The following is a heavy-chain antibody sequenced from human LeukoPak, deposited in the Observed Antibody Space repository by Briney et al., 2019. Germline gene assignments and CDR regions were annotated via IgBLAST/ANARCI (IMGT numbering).Heavy chain of an antibody. V-gene: IGHV3-21*01. CDR2: ISSSSSYI. CDR3: ASDSSGWYGHYYYYYMDV. D-gene: IGHD6-19*01. CDR1: GFTFSGYS. J-gene: IGHJ6*03. Sequence: KPGGSLRLSCAASGFTFSGYSMNWVRQAPGKGLEWVSSISSSSSYIYYADSVKGRFTISRDNAKNSLYLQMNSLRAQDTAVYYCASDSSGWYGHYYYYYMDVWGKGTTVTVSS.